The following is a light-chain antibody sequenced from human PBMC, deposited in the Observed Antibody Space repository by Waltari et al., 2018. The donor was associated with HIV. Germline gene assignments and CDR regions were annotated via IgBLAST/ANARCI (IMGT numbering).Light chain of an antibody. J-gene: IGLJ3*02. CDR2: KDS. Sequence: SYELTQPPSVSVSPGQTARITCSGDALPKQYAYWYQQKPGQAPVLVIYKDSERPSGIPERFSGSSSGTTVTLTISGVQAEYEADYYCQSADSSGTYPFGGGTKLTVL. CDR1: ALPKQY. CDR3: QSADSSGTYP. V-gene: IGLV3-25*03.